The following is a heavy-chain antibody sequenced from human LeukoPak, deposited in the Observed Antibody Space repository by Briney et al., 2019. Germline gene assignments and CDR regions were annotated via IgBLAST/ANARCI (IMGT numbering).Heavy chain of an antibody. Sequence: PGGSLRLSCAASGFTFSSYSMNWVRQAPGKGLEWVSSISSSSSYIYYADSVKGRFTISRDNAKNSLYLQMNSLRAEDTAVYYCARVGMVAAGAFDIWGQGTMVTVSS. D-gene: IGHD2-15*01. CDR2: ISSSSSYI. CDR1: GFTFSSYS. J-gene: IGHJ3*02. V-gene: IGHV3-21*01. CDR3: ARVGMVAAGAFDI.